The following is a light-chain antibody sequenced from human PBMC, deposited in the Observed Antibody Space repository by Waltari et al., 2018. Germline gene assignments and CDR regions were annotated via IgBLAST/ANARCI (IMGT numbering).Light chain of an antibody. Sequence: DIQMTQTPSTLSASVGDRVTITCRASQSISSWLAWYQQKPGKAPNLLIYKASSLESGFPSRFSGSGSGTEFTFTISSLQPYDFATYYCQQYNSYPFTFGPGTKLDIK. CDR2: KAS. J-gene: IGKJ3*01. CDR1: QSISSW. CDR3: QQYNSYPFT. V-gene: IGKV1-5*03.